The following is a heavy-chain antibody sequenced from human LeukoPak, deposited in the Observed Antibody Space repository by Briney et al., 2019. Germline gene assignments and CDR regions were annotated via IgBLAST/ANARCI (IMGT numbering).Heavy chain of an antibody. CDR1: GGSISSSNW. V-gene: IGHV4-4*02. J-gene: IGHJ4*02. D-gene: IGHD6-19*01. CDR3: ARGWRAVAEFYFDY. CDR2: IYHSGST. Sequence: SGTLSLTCAVSGGSISSSNWRSWVRQPPGKGLEWIGEIYHSGSTNYNPSLKSRVTISVDKSKNQFSLKLSSVTAADTAVYYCARGWRAVAEFYFDYWGQGTLVTVSS.